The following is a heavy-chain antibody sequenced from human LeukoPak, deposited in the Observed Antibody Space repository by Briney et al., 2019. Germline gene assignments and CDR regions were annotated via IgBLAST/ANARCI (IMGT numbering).Heavy chain of an antibody. J-gene: IGHJ4*02. D-gene: IGHD5-12*01. Sequence: SETLSLTCAVYGGSFSGYYWSWIRQPPGKGLEWIGEINHSGSTNYNPSLKSRVTISVDTSKNQFSLKLSSVTAADTAVYYCARARFSRMATLAYFDYWGQGTLVTVSS. CDR3: ARARFSRMATLAYFDY. CDR1: GGSFSGYY. V-gene: IGHV4-34*01. CDR2: INHSGST.